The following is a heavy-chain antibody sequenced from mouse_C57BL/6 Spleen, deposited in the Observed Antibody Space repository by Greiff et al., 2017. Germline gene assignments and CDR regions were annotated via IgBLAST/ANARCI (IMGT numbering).Heavy chain of an antibody. CDR3: ARSKDYDRSLDY. J-gene: IGHJ2*01. CDR2: IYPRSGNT. CDR1: GYTFTSYG. D-gene: IGHD2-4*01. V-gene: IGHV1-81*01. Sequence: QVQLKESGAELARPGASVKLSCKASGYTFTSYGISWVKQRTGQGLEWIGEIYPRSGNTYYNEKFKGKATLTADKSSSTAYMELRSLTSEDSAVYFCARSKDYDRSLDYWGQGTTLTVSS.